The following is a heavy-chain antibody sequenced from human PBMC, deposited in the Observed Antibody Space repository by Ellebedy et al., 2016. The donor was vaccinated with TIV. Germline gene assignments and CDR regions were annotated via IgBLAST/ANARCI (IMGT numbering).Heavy chain of an antibody. D-gene: IGHD3-22*01. CDR3: ARAIGSGSSY. Sequence: GESLKISCAASGFIFSSYWMSWVRQAPGKGLEWVANINQDGSEIHYVDSVKGRFTISRDNAENSLYLQMNSLRAEDTAVYYCARAIGSGSSYWGQGTLVTVSS. CDR1: GFIFSSYW. CDR2: INQDGSEI. J-gene: IGHJ4*02. V-gene: IGHV3-7*01.